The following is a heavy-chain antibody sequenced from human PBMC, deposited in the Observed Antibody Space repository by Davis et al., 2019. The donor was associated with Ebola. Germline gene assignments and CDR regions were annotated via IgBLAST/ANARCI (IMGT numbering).Heavy chain of an antibody. J-gene: IGHJ4*02. CDR2: INAGNGNT. D-gene: IGHD6-19*01. Sequence: ASVKVSCKASGYTFTSYAMHWVRQAPGQRLEWMGWINAGNGNTKYSQKFQGRVTITRDTSASTAYMELSSLRSEDTAVYYCARTFPLPGYSSGWFHYFDYWGQGTLVTVSS. CDR3: ARTFPLPGYSSGWFHYFDY. CDR1: GYTFTSYA. V-gene: IGHV1-3*01.